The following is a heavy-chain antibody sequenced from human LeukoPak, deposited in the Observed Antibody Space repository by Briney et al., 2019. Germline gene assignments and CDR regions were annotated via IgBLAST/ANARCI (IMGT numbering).Heavy chain of an antibody. CDR3: ARGLSVGVAFGDF. Sequence: GGSLRLSCVASGFTFSSYWVHWVRQVPGKGLVWVSGINLDGSGTWYADSVKGRFTISRDNAKNTLYLQMNSLTAEDAAVYFCARGLSVGVAFGDFWGQGTLVTVSS. V-gene: IGHV3-74*01. D-gene: IGHD3-3*01. CDR2: INLDGSGT. CDR1: GFTFSSYW. J-gene: IGHJ4*02.